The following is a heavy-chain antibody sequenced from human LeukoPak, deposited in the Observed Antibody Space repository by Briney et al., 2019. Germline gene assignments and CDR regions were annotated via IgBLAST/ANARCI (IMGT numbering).Heavy chain of an antibody. V-gene: IGHV3-66*01. J-gene: IGHJ3*02. CDR1: GFTVSSNY. D-gene: IGHD1-1*01. CDR2: IYSGGST. CDR3: ARAVETASAFDI. Sequence: GSMTLSWPASGFTVSSNYMRWVRQPAGKGLEWVAAIYSGGSTYYADSVKGRFTTSRDNSKNTLYLQMNSLSAEDTAVYYCARAVETASAFDIWGQGTMVTVSS.